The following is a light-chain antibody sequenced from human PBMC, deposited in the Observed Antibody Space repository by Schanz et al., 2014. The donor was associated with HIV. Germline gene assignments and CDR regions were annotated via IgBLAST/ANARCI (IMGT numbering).Light chain of an antibody. CDR1: SSNIGNNY. V-gene: IGLV1-44*01. J-gene: IGLJ2*01. CDR2: GQN. CDR3: AAWDYTLNGPL. Sequence: QSVLTQPPSVSAAPGQKVTISCSGSSSNIGNNYVSWYQQFPGPAPRLLVYGQNERPSGVPDRFTGSQSGTSASLAISGLQFDDETLYYCAAWDYTLNGPLFGGGTKLTVL.